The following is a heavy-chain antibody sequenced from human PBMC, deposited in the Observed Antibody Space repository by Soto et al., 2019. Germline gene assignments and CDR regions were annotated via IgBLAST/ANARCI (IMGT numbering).Heavy chain of an antibody. Sequence: ASVKVSCKASGGTFSSYAISWVRQAPGQGLEWMGGIIPIFGTANYAQKFQGRVTITADESTSTAYMELSSLRSDDTAVYYCARGGNWNYRNNWFDPWGQGTLVTVSS. CDR1: GGTFSSYA. CDR2: IIPIFGTA. J-gene: IGHJ5*02. V-gene: IGHV1-69*13. CDR3: ARGGNWNYRNNWFDP. D-gene: IGHD1-7*01.